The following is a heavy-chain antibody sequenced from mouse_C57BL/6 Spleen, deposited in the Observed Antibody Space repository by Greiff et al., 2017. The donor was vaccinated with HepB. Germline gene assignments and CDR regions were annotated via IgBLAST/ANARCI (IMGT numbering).Heavy chain of an antibody. Sequence: VQLQQSGPELVKPGASVKIPCKASGYTFPDYNMDWVKQSHGKSLEWIGDINPNNGGTIYNQKFKGKATLTVDKSSSTAYMELRSLTSEDTAVYYCASGSYAMDYWGQGTSVTVSS. J-gene: IGHJ4*01. CDR1: GYTFPDYN. V-gene: IGHV1-18*01. CDR3: ASGSYAMDY. CDR2: INPNNGGT.